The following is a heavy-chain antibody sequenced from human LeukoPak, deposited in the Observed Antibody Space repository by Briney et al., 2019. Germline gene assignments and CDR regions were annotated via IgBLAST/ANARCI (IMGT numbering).Heavy chain of an antibody. CDR1: GGSISSYY. V-gene: IGHV4-59*01. D-gene: IGHD2-21*01. CDR2: IYYSGST. J-gene: IGHJ5*02. Sequence: SETLSLTCTVSGGSISSYYWSWIRQPPGKGLEWIGYIYYSGSTNYNPSLKSRVTMSIDTSENKFSLKLSSATAADTAIYYCATTYSRSGDDWFDPWGQGILVTVSS. CDR3: ATTYSRSGDDWFDP.